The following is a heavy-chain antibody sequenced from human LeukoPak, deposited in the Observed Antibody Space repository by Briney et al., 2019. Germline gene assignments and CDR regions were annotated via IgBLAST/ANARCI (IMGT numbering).Heavy chain of an antibody. J-gene: IGHJ4*02. CDR3: ARGPTVPSSSWYVPDY. D-gene: IGHD6-13*01. V-gene: IGHV4-59*01. Sequence: PSETLSLTCSVSGGSIRNYYRGWMRQPPGKGLEWIGYMSYGGSTYYNPSLKSRVTISADTSKNQFSLSLNSVTAADTAIYYCARGPTVPSSSWYVPDYWGQGTLVTVSS. CDR2: MSYGGST. CDR1: GGSIRNYY.